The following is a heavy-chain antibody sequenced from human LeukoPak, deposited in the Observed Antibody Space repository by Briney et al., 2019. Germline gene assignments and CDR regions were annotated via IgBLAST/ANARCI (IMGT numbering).Heavy chain of an antibody. CDR3: ARNYYGLGSYYIRQGFDP. J-gene: IGHJ5*02. CDR2: INHSGST. Sequence: SETLSLTCAVYGGSFSGYYWSWIRQPPGKGLEWIGEINHSGSTNYNPSLKSRVTISVDTSKNQFSLKLSSVTAADTAVYYCARNYYGLGSYYIRQGFDPWGQGTLVTVSS. CDR1: GGSFSGYY. D-gene: IGHD3-10*01. V-gene: IGHV4-34*01.